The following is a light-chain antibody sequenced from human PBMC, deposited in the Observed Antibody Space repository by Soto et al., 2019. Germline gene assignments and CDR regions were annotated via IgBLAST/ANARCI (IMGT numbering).Light chain of an antibody. J-gene: IGKJ2*01. CDR2: GAS. V-gene: IGKV3-20*01. CDR3: QQYNNSPEYT. CDR1: QSVTSRY. Sequence: EIVLTQSPGTLSLSPGERATLSCKASQSVTSRYLAWYKQKPGQAPRLLIYGASSRATGIPDRFSGSGSGTDFTLTISRLEPEDFAVYFCQQYNNSPEYTFGQGTKLEIK.